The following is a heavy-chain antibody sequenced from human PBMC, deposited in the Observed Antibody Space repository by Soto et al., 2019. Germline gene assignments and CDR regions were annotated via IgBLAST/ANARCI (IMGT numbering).Heavy chain of an antibody. J-gene: IGHJ3*02. CDR3: ARGAIVVAYAFDI. CDR2: INHSGST. V-gene: IGHV4-34*01. D-gene: IGHD2-15*01. CDR1: GGSFSGYY. Sequence: QVQLQQWGAGLLKPSETLSLTCAVYGGSFSGYYWSWIRQPPGKGLEWIGEINHSGSTNYNPSLKSRVTLSVDTSKSQLSLKLSSVTAADTAVYYCARGAIVVAYAFDIWGQATMVTASS.